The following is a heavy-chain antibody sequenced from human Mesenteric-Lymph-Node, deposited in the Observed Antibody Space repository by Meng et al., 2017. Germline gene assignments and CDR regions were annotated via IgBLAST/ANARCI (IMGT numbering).Heavy chain of an antibody. D-gene: IGHD4-11*01. V-gene: IGHV3-30-3*01. CDR2: ISYDGNKK. J-gene: IGHJ4*02. Sequence: QVQLVESGGGVVQPGRSLRLSCAASGFTFSDYAMHWVRQAPGKGLEWVAVISYDGNKKYYAESMKGRFTVSRDDSKNTLYLQMNSLRGEDTAVYYCARDDDYANYSLDYWGQGTLVTVPQ. CDR3: ARDDDYANYSLDY. CDR1: GFTFSDYA.